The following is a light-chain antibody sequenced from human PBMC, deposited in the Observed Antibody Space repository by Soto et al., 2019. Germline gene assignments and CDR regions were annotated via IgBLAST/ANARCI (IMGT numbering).Light chain of an antibody. J-gene: IGKJ3*01. CDR1: QSVSGS. Sequence: EIVLTQSPATLSLSPGERATVSCRASQSVSGSLAWYQQKPGHAPRLILYGTSNRATSIPARFSGSGSGTDFTLTISSLEPEDSAVYYCQHRVNWPLTFGPGTKVDIK. V-gene: IGKV3-11*01. CDR3: QHRVNWPLT. CDR2: GTS.